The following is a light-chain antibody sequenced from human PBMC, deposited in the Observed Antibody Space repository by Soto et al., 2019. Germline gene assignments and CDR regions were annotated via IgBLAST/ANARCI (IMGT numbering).Light chain of an antibody. CDR3: QQDGSSSGT. CDR1: QSVSSSY. V-gene: IGKV3-20*01. Sequence: EIVLTQSPGTLSLSPGERATLSCRASQSVSSSYLAWYQQKPGQAPRLLIYGASSRATGIPDRFSGSGSGTDFTLTISRLEPEDCAVYYCQQDGSSSGTFGQGTKLEIK. CDR2: GAS. J-gene: IGKJ2*02.